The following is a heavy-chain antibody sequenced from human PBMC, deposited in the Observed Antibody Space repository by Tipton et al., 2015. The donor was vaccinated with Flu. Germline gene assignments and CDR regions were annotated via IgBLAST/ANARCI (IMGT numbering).Heavy chain of an antibody. CDR1: GGSISSGSYY. J-gene: IGHJ2*01. V-gene: IGHV4-61*02. CDR3: ARVTAVTGYWYFDL. Sequence: LRLSCTVSGGSISSGSYYWSWIRQPAGMGLEWIGRIYISGSTNYNPSLKSRVAISVDTSKNQFSLKLSSVTAADTAVYYCARVTAVTGYWYFDLWGRGTLVTVSS. D-gene: IGHD6-19*01. CDR2: IYISGST.